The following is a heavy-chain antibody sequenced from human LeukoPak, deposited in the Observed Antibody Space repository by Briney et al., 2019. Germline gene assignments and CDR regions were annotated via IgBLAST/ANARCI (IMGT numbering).Heavy chain of an antibody. CDR3: ARGDDSSGYYYGDFDY. J-gene: IGHJ4*02. Sequence: GGSLRLSCAASGFTFSSYWMSWVRQAPGKGLKWVANIKQDGSEKYYVDSVKGRFTISRDNAKNSLYLQMNSLRAEDTAVYYCARGDDSSGYYYGDFDYWGQGTLVTVSS. V-gene: IGHV3-7*01. CDR1: GFTFSSYW. CDR2: IKQDGSEK. D-gene: IGHD3-22*01.